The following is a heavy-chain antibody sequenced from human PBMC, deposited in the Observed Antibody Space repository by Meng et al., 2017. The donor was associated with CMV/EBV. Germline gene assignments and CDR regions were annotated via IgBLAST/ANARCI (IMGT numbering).Heavy chain of an antibody. CDR3: ARAGIAARRRLDP. D-gene: IGHD6-6*01. Sequence: ASVKVSCKVSGYTLTELSMHWVRQAPGKGLEWMGWMNPNSGNTGYAQKFQGRVTMTRNTSISTAYMELSSLRSEDTAVYYCARAGIAARRRLDPWGQGTLVTVSS. V-gene: IGHV1-8*01. CDR2: MNPNSGNT. J-gene: IGHJ5*02. CDR1: GYTLTELS.